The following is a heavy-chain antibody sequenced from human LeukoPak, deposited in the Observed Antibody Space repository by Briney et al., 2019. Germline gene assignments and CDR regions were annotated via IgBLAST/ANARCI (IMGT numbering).Heavy chain of an antibody. V-gene: IGHV3-30*03. CDR1: GFTFSSYG. Sequence: GGSLRLSCAASGFTFSSYGLHWVRQAPGKGLDWVAAISYDGSNEYYADSVKGRFTISKDNSKNTLYLQMNSLRAEDTAVFYCVRGSPNSGSQYGYWGQGTLVTVSS. CDR2: ISYDGSNE. CDR3: VRGSPNSGSQYGY. J-gene: IGHJ4*02. D-gene: IGHD1-26*01.